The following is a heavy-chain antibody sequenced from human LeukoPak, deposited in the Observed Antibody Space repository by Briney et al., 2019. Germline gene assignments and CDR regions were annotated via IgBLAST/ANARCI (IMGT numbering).Heavy chain of an antibody. CDR3: ARGELLVDY. CDR1: GYTFTDQF. J-gene: IGHJ4*02. D-gene: IGHD3-10*01. Sequence: ASVTVSCKASGYTFTDQFINWVRQAPGRGLEWMGWINPNSGDTNYEQRFQGRVTMTRDTSISTAYMDLTRLASDDTAVYYCARGELLVDYWGQGTLVTVSS. V-gene: IGHV1-2*02. CDR2: INPNSGDT.